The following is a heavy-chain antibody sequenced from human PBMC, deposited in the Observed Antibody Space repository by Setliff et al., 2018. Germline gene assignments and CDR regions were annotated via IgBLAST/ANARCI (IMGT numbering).Heavy chain of an antibody. CDR1: GYSFTNYW. CDR2: IYPSVSDT. D-gene: IGHD3-22*01. J-gene: IGHJ4*02. V-gene: IGHV5-51*01. CDR3: ARSAWGSSGYYPYYFDY. Sequence: GESLKISCKGSGYSFTNYWIAWVRQTPGKGLEWMGSIYPSVSDTRYSPSFRGQVTISADKSITTAYLQWSSLKASDSAMYYCARSAWGSSGYYPYYFDYWGQGTLVTVSS.